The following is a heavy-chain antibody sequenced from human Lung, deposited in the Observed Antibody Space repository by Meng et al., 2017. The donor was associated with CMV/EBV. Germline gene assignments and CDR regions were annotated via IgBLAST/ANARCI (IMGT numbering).Heavy chain of an antibody. CDR1: GGSISSSNW. CDR3: ASFPPPGKQWLVTDY. V-gene: IGHV4-4*02. J-gene: IGHJ4*02. Sequence: QGRLPGSGPGLVKPSGTLSLTCAVSGGSISSSNWWSWVRQPPGKGLEWIGEIYHSGSTNYNPSLKSRVTISVDKSKNQFSLKLSSVTAADTAVYYCASFPPPGKQWLVTDYWGQGTLVTVSS. D-gene: IGHD6-19*01. CDR2: IYHSGST.